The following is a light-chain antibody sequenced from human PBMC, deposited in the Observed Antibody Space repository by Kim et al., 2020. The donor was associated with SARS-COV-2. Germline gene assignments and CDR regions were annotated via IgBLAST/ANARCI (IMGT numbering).Light chain of an antibody. CDR1: SSNIGVNS. Sequence: GRRRTLSGSGSSSNIGVNSVYWFQHLPGTAPKLLIYGNSQRPSGVPDRFSASKSGTSASLAVSGLRSDDEADFYCAAWDDSLSAWVFGGGTKLTVL. V-gene: IGLV1-47*01. CDR2: GNS. J-gene: IGLJ3*02. CDR3: AAWDDSLSAWV.